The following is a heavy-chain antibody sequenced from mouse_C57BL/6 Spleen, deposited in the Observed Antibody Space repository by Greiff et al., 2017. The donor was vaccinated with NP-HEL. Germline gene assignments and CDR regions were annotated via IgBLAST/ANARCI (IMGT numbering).Heavy chain of an antibody. CDR2: FYPGSGSI. Sequence: QVQLQQSGAELVKPGASVKLSCKASGYTFTEYTIHWVKQRSGQGLEWIGWFYPGSGSIKYNEKFKDKATLTADKSSSTVYMELSRLTSEDSAVYFCARHEGGGWLLRPDFDYWGQGTTLTVSS. V-gene: IGHV1-62-2*01. J-gene: IGHJ2*01. CDR1: GYTFTEYT. D-gene: IGHD2-3*01. CDR3: ARHEGGGWLLRPDFDY.